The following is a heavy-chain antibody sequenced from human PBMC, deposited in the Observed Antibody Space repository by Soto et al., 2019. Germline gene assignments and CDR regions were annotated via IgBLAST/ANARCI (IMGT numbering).Heavy chain of an antibody. D-gene: IGHD5-12*01. CDR3: ARDSGYDHYYYYYMDV. CDR2: INPNSGGT. CDR1: GYTFTGYY. V-gene: IGHV1-2*04. J-gene: IGHJ6*03. Sequence: QVQLVQSGAEVKKPGASVKVSCKASGYTFTGYYMHLVRQAPGQGLEWMGWINPNSGGTNYAQKFQGWVTMTRDTSISTAYMELSRLRSDDTAVYYCARDSGYDHYYYYYMDVWGKGTTVTVSS.